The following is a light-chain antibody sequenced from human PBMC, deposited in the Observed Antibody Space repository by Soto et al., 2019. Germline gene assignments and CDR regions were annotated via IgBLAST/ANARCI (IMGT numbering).Light chain of an antibody. V-gene: IGLV4-69*01. J-gene: IGLJ3*02. CDR1: SGHSNYA. Sequence: QLVLTQSPSASASLGASVKLTCTLSSGHSNYAIAWHQQQPEKGPRYLIKVNSDGRHSKGDGIPDRFAGSSSGAERYLIISSLQSEDEADYYCQTWGSAIHVFGGGTKLTVL. CDR3: QTWGSAIHV. CDR2: VNSDGRH.